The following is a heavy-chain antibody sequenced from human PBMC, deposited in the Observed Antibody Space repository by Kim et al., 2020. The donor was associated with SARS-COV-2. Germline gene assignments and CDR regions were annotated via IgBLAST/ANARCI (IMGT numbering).Heavy chain of an antibody. D-gene: IGHD2-2*01. V-gene: IGHV3-23*01. CDR3: AKLMTTSSYSAMDV. J-gene: IGHJ6*02. Sequence: ADTVRDRFTMSRDNSMNTLSLHMNSLRADDTAVYYCAKLMTTSSYSAMDVWGQGTTVTVSS.